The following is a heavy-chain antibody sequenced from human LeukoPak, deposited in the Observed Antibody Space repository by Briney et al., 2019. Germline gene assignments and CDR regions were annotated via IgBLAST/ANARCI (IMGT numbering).Heavy chain of an antibody. D-gene: IGHD3-10*01. CDR1: GFTVSSSY. Sequence: PGGSLRLSCAASGFTVSSSYMSWVRQAPGKGLEWVSVIYSGGTTYYADSVKGRFTISRDNSKNTLYLQMNSLRAEDTAVYYCARDSAYGSGSFDYWGQGTLVTVSS. J-gene: IGHJ4*02. CDR2: IYSGGTT. V-gene: IGHV3-53*01. CDR3: ARDSAYGSGSFDY.